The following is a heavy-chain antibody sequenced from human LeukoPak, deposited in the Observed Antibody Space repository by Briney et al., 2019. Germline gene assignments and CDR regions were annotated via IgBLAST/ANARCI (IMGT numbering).Heavy chain of an antibody. CDR2: ISAYNGNT. CDR3: ARDIWYYDSSGYDPEMYYFDY. J-gene: IGHJ4*02. D-gene: IGHD3-22*01. CDR1: GYTFTSYG. Sequence: ASVKVSCKASGYTFTSYGISWVRQAPGQGLEWMGWISAYNGNTNYAQKLQGRVTMTTDTSTSTAYMELRSLRSDDTAVYYRARDIWYYDSSGYDPEMYYFDYWGQGTLVTVSS. V-gene: IGHV1-18*01.